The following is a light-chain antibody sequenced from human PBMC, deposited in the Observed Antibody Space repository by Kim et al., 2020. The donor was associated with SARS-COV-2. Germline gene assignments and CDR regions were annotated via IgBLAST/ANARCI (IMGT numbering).Light chain of an antibody. Sequence: QSALTQPASVSGSPGQSITISCTGISSDVGGYNSVSWYQQHPDKAPKLMIYDVTNRPSGVSNRFSGSKSGNTASLTISGLQAEDEADYFCSSFTTSTLVFGGGTQLTVL. CDR3: SSFTTSTLV. CDR2: DVT. V-gene: IGLV2-14*03. CDR1: SSDVGGYNS. J-gene: IGLJ2*01.